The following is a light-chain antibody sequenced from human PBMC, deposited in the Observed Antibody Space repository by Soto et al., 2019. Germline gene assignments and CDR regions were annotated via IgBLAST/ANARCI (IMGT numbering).Light chain of an antibody. CDR3: QQLNSYPLT. J-gene: IGKJ4*01. Sequence: DIPLTQSPSFPSASVGDRVTITCRASQGISSYLAWFQQKPGKAPKVLIYAASILQGGVPSRFSGSGSGTEFTLTISSLQPEDFATYYCQQLNSYPLTFGGGTKVEIK. CDR2: AAS. V-gene: IGKV1-9*01. CDR1: QGISSY.